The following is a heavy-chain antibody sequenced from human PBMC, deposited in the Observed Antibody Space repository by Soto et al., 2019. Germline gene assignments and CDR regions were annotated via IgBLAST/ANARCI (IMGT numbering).Heavy chain of an antibody. J-gene: IGHJ4*02. CDR3: ARHSSSFEGWDVVDY. V-gene: IGHV4-39*01. CDR2: IYYSGST. CDR1: GGSISSSSYY. D-gene: IGHD6-13*01. Sequence: SETLSLTCTVSGGSISSSSYYWGWIRQPPGKGLEWIGSIYYSGSTYYNPSLKSRVTISVDTSKNQFSLKLSSVTAADTAVYYCARHSSSFEGWDVVDYWGQGTLVTVSS.